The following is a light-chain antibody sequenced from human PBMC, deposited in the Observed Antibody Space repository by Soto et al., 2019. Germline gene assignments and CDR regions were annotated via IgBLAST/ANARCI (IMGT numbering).Light chain of an antibody. CDR3: QQRSNWPPVT. J-gene: IGKJ4*01. V-gene: IGKV3D-20*02. CDR2: GAS. Sequence: EIVLTKSPGTLSLSPGERATLSCRASQSVSNNYLAWYQQKPGQAPRLLIYGASNRATGIPDRFSGSGSGTDFTLAIRSLEPEDFAVYYCQQRSNWPPVTFGGGTKGDIK. CDR1: QSVSNNY.